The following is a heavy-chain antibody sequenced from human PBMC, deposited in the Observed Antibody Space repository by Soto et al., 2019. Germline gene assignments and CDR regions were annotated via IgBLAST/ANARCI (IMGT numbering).Heavy chain of an antibody. CDR1: GFTVSSNY. V-gene: IGHV3-53*04. J-gene: IGHJ4*02. Sequence: EVRLVESGGGLVQPGGSLRLSCAAFGFTVSSNYMTWVRLAPGKGLEWVSLVYSGGATHYAASVKGRFTISTHSSQNTVLLQRNSLRTEDTARYDCVRGRYGSEIHWGQGTKVTVSS. CDR3: VRGRYGSEIH. CDR2: VYSGGAT. D-gene: IGHD3-10*01.